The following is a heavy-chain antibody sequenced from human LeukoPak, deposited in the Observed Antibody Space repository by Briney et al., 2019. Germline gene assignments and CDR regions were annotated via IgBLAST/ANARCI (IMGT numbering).Heavy chain of an antibody. J-gene: IGHJ6*03. CDR1: GFTFDDFA. CDR3: AKEVAMTRDYYYCMDV. Sequence: PGGSLRFSCAASGFTFDDFAMHWVRQAPGKGLEWVSLISWDGGSTYYADSVKGRFTISRDNSKNSLYLQMNSLRAEDTALYYCAKEVAMTRDYYYCMDVWGKGTTVTVSS. CDR2: ISWDGGST. D-gene: IGHD4-11*01. V-gene: IGHV3-43D*03.